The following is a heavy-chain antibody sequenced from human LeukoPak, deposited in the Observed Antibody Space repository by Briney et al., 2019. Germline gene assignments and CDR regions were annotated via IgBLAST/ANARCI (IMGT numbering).Heavy chain of an antibody. CDR3: ARLLRPGGRKGDCFDI. CDR1: GGSITGHH. Sequence: PSKTLSLTCTVSGGSITGHHWTWIRRPPGTGLEWIGYFYDSGDFNYNPSPKSRVTISMDMSNNQFSLSMSSVTAADTAMYYCARLLRPGGRKGDCFDIWGQGTMVTVSS. J-gene: IGHJ3*02. CDR2: FYDSGDF. V-gene: IGHV4-59*08. D-gene: IGHD2-21*01.